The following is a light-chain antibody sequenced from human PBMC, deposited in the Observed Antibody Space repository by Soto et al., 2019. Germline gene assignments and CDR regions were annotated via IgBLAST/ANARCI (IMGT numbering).Light chain of an antibody. CDR1: SSDVGSYNL. CDR2: EGS. J-gene: IGLJ1*01. CDR3: CSYAGSSTSYV. Sequence: QSVLTQPASVYGSPGQSITISCTGTSSDVGSYNLVSWYQQHPGKAPKLMIYEGSKRPSGVSNRFSGSKSGNTASLTISGLQAEDEADYYCCSYAGSSTSYVFGTGTKSPS. V-gene: IGLV2-23*01.